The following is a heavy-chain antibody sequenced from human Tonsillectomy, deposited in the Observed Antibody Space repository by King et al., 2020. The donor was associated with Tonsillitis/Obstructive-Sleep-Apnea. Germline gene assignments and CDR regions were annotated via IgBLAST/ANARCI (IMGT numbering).Heavy chain of an antibody. D-gene: IGHD2-21*01. Sequence: VQLVESGGGVVRPGRSLRLSCAASGFAFNNFGMHWVRQAPGKGLEWVARISHDGGGEYYADSVKGRFTVSRDNSKNTVYLQMNRVRPEDTAVYFCAKASMIIVLGDWGQGTLVTVSS. CDR2: ISHDGGGE. CDR1: GFAFNNFG. J-gene: IGHJ1*01. V-gene: IGHV3-30*18. CDR3: AKASMIIVLGD.